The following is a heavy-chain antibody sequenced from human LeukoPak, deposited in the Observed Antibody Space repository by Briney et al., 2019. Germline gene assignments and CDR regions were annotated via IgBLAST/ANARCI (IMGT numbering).Heavy chain of an antibody. Sequence: PGGSLRLSCTTSGFAFDDFAMSWVRQPAGKGLEWVGFIRRRAYGGAAEYAASVKGRFIISRDDSKGIAYLQMNSPKTEDTAVYYCSRNGLVDFDYWGQGSRVIVSP. CDR2: IRRRAYGGAA. V-gene: IGHV3-49*04. J-gene: IGHJ4*02. CDR3: SRNGLVDFDY. CDR1: GFAFDDFA.